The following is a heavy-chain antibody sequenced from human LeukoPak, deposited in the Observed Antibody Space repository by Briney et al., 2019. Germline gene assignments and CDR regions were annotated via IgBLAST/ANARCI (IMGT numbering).Heavy chain of an antibody. CDR2: ISAYNGNT. Sequence: GASVKVSCKASGYTFTSYCISWVRQAPGQGLEWVGWISAYNGNTNYAQKLQGRVTVTTDTSTSTAYMELRSLRSDDTAVYYCARGHYDFWSGHLAIDYWGQGTLVTVSS. D-gene: IGHD3-3*01. CDR3: ARGHYDFWSGHLAIDY. CDR1: GYTFTSYC. J-gene: IGHJ4*02. V-gene: IGHV1-18*01.